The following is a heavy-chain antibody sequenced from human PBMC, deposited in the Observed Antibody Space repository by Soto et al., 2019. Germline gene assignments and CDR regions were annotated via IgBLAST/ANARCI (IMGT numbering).Heavy chain of an antibody. J-gene: IGHJ6*02. CDR2: IWYDGSNK. Sequence: GGSLRLSCAAPGFTFSSYGMHWVRQAPGKGLEWVAVIWYDGSNKYYADSVKGRFTISRDKSKNTLYLQMNSLRAEDTAVYYCARDRYYDILTGYFYYYYGMDVWGQGTTVTVSS. V-gene: IGHV3-33*01. CDR3: ARDRYYDILTGYFYYYYGMDV. CDR1: GFTFSSYG. D-gene: IGHD3-9*01.